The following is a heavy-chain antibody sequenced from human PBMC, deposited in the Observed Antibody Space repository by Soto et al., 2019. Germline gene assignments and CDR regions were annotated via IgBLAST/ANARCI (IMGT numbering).Heavy chain of an antibody. J-gene: IGHJ6*02. CDR2: ISYDGSNK. CDR3: AKGQDVPRVANFYYYYYGMDV. Sequence: GGSLRLSCAASGFTFSSYGMHWVRQAPGKGLEWVAVISYDGSNKYYADSVKGRFTISRDNSKNTLYLQMNSLRAEDTAVYYCAKGQDVPRVANFYYYYYGMDVWGQGTTVTVSS. D-gene: IGHD7-27*01. V-gene: IGHV3-30*18. CDR1: GFTFSSYG.